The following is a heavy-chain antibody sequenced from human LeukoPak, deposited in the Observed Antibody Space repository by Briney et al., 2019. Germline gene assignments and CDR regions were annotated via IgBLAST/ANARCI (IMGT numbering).Heavy chain of an antibody. D-gene: IGHD3-10*01. CDR3: ARDRYYYGSESYHSSLGNYYYYGMDV. V-gene: IGHV3-30*03. CDR2: ISYDGRNR. J-gene: IGHJ6*04. CDR1: GFTFNNYG. Sequence: GGSLRLSCAASGFTFNNYGMHWVRQAPGKGLGWVAIISYDGRNRYYADSVRGRFTISRDNSKKTLYLQMSSLGAEDTAVYFCARDRYYYGSESYHSSLGNYYYYGMDVWGKGTTVTVSS.